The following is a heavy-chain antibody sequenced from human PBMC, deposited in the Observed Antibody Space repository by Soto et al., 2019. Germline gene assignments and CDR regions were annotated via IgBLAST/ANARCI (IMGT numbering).Heavy chain of an antibody. D-gene: IGHD3-10*01. V-gene: IGHV4-34*01. Sequence: QVQLQQWGAGLLKPSETLSLTCAVYAGSFTTYYWSWIRQPPGKGLEWIGEINSSGSTNYHTSLKIRLTIPVDTSNNQFSLRLTSVTAADTAVYYCARIRARFSRSAFDIWGQGTMVTVSS. J-gene: IGHJ3*02. CDR1: AGSFTTYY. CDR2: INSSGST. CDR3: ARIRARFSRSAFDI.